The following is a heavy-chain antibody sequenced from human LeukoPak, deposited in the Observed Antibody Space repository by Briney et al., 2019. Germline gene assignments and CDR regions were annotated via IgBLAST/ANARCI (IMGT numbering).Heavy chain of an antibody. J-gene: IGHJ4*02. CDR3: ARSGYYDILSGYLYFFDY. V-gene: IGHV4-39*01. CDR2: IYSSGST. D-gene: IGHD3-9*01. Sequence: SETLSLTCSVAGGSISDTTYFWGWIRQPPGKGLEWIGSIYSSGSTYYNPSLKSRVTVSIDTSRNQFSLKLTSVAAAETAVYYCARSGYYDILSGYLYFFDYWGQGTLVTVSS. CDR1: GGSISDTTYF.